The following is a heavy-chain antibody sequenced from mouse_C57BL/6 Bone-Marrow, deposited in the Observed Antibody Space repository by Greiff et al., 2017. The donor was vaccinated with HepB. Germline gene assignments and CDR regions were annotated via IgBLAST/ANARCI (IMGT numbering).Heavy chain of an antibody. J-gene: IGHJ2*01. Sequence: EVKLVESGGGLVKPGGSLKLSCAASGFTFSSYAMSWVRQTPEKRLEWVATISDGGSYTYYPDNVKGRFTISRDNAKNNLYLQMSHLKSEDTAMYYCARAIYYGSLDYWGQGTTLTVSS. CDR3: ARAIYYGSLDY. CDR1: GFTFSSYA. CDR2: ISDGGSYT. D-gene: IGHD1-1*01. V-gene: IGHV5-4*03.